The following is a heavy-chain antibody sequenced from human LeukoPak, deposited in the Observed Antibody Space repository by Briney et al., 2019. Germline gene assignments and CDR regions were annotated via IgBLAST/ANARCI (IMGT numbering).Heavy chain of an antibody. CDR2: MKLDGGDK. Sequence: GGSLRLSCTASGYTFNSYAMSWVRQAPGKGLEWVANMKLDGGDKYYVGSVKGRFTISGDNAKNSLYLQMNSLRADDTAVYYCARGSRGAFDIWGKGTMVTVSS. CDR3: ARGSRGAFDI. D-gene: IGHD6-19*01. J-gene: IGHJ3*02. V-gene: IGHV3-7*01. CDR1: GYTFNSYA.